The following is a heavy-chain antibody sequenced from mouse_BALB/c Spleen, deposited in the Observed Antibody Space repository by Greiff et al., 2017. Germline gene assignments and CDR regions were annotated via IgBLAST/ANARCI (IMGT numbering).Heavy chain of an antibody. CDR1: GFSLTGYG. Sequence: VQLQQSGPGLVAPSQSLSITCTVSGFSLTGYGVNWVRQPPGKGLEWLGMIWGDGSTDYNSALKSRLSISKDNSKSQVFLKMNSLQTDDTARYYCARDRDYGRSWFAYWGQGTLVTVSA. D-gene: IGHD1-1*02. CDR2: IWGDGST. J-gene: IGHJ3*01. V-gene: IGHV2-6-7*01. CDR3: ARDRDYGRSWFAY.